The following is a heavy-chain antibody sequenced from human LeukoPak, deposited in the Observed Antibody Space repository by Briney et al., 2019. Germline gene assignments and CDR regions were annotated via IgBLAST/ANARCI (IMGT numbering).Heavy chain of an antibody. V-gene: IGHV5-10-1*01. J-gene: IGHJ6*04. D-gene: IGHD3-10*01. CDR2: IDPSDSYT. CDR1: GYSFTSYW. Sequence: GESLKISCKGSGYSFTSYWISWVRQMPGKGLEWMGRIDPSDSYTNYSPSFQGHVTISADKSISTAYLQWSSLKASDTAMYYCARLSSGSYYTYYYGMDVWGKGTMVTVSS. CDR3: ARLSSGSYYTYYYGMDV.